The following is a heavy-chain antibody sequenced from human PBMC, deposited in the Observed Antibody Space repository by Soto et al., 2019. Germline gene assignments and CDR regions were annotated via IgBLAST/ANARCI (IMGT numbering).Heavy chain of an antibody. D-gene: IGHD5-12*01. CDR3: ARESGGATATLDYYYFYMDV. CDR2: INPNGGVT. CDR1: GDSFNDYY. Sequence: QVPLVQSGAEVRKPGASVTVSCRSSGDSFNDYYIHWVRQAPGQGFEWMGWINPNGGVTKYAQKFQGWVSMTRDTSMRTVYVQLSRLRSDDTAVYYCARESGGATATLDYYYFYMDVWGTGTTVTVSS. J-gene: IGHJ6*03. V-gene: IGHV1-2*04.